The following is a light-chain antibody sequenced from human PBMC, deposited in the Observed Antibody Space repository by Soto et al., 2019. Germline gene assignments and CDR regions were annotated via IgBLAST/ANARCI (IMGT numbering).Light chain of an antibody. J-gene: IGKJ3*01. CDR3: QQSYSAPFT. CDR1: QSISSY. CDR2: AAS. V-gene: IGKV1-39*01. Sequence: DIQMTQSPSSLSASVGDRVTITCRASQSISSYLNWYQQKPGKAPKLLIYAASSLQSGVPSRFSGSRSATDFTLTISSLQPEDFATYYCQQSYSAPFTFGPGTKVHGK.